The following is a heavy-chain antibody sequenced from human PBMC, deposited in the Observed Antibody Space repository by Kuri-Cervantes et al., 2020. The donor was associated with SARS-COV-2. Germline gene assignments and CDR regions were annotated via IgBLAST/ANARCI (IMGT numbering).Heavy chain of an antibody. Sequence: ASVKVSCKASGYTFTSYYMHWVRQAPGQGLEWMGIINPSGGSTSYAQKFQGRVAMTTDTSTGTAYMELRSLRSDDTAVYYCARTTYYYDSSGYFEWFYWFDPWGQGTLVTVSS. J-gene: IGHJ5*02. D-gene: IGHD3-22*01. CDR1: GYTFTSYY. V-gene: IGHV1-46*01. CDR3: ARTTYYYDSSGYFEWFYWFDP. CDR2: INPSGGST.